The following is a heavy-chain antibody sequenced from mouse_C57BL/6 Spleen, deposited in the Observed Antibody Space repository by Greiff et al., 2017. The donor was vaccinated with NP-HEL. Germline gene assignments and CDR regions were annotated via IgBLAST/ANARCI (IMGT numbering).Heavy chain of an antibody. CDR1: GFSLTSYG. CDR3: ARMLSYYDYLYYYAMDY. J-gene: IGHJ4*01. CDR2: IWSGGST. D-gene: IGHD2-4*01. V-gene: IGHV2-2*01. Sequence: VQLQESGPGLVQPSQSLSITCTVSGFSLTSYGVHWVRQSPGKGLEWLGVIWSGGSTDYNAAFISRLSISKDNSKSQVFFKMNSLQADDTAIYYCARMLSYYDYLYYYAMDYWGQGTSVTVSS.